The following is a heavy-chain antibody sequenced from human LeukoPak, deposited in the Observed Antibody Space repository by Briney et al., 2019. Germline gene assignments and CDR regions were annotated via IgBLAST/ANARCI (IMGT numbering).Heavy chain of an antibody. CDR2: ISGSGGST. CDR3: AKDLVVETPTGIFDF. J-gene: IGHJ4*02. D-gene: IGHD2-21*02. V-gene: IGHV3-23*01. CDR1: GFTFSSYA. Sequence: GGSLRLSCAASGFTFSSYAMSWVRQAPGKGLEWVSAISGSGGSTYYADSVKGRFTISRDNSKNTLYLQMNSLRADDTALYYCAKDLVVETPTGIFDFWGQGTLVTVSS.